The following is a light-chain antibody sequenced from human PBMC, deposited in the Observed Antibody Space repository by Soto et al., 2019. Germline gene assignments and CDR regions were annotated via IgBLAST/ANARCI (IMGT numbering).Light chain of an antibody. V-gene: IGKV3-11*01. J-gene: IGKJ5*01. CDR3: QQRRNWPTTIT. CDR1: QRVSSY. CDR2: DAS. Sequence: EIVLTQSPATLSLSPGERATLSCRASQRVSSYLAWYQQKPGQAPRLLIYDASNRTTGSPASFSGSGSGTDFPITVSSLEPEDFEVYYFQQRRNWPTTITVGQGTLLEIK.